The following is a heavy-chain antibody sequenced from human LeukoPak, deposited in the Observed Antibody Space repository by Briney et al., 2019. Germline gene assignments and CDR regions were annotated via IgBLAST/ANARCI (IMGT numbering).Heavy chain of an antibody. Sequence: SETLSLTCTVSGGSISSYYWSWIRQPPGKGLEWIGYIYYSGSTNYNPSLKSRVTISVDTSKNQFSLKLSSVTAADTAVYYCARLLLWFGESWYFDLWGRGTLVTVSS. CDR2: IYYSGST. CDR3: ARLLLWFGESWYFDL. CDR1: GGSISSYY. V-gene: IGHV4-59*08. D-gene: IGHD3-10*01. J-gene: IGHJ2*01.